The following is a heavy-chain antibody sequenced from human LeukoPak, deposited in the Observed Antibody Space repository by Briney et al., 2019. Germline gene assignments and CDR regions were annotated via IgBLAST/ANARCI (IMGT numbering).Heavy chain of an antibody. Sequence: SETLSLTCTVSGGSISSYYWSWIRQPPGKGLEWIGYIYYSGSTNYNPSLKSRVTISVDTSKNQFSLKLSSVTAADTAVYYCARLLLWFGESWYFDLWGRGTLVTVSS. CDR2: IYYSGST. CDR3: ARLLLWFGESWYFDL. CDR1: GGSISSYY. V-gene: IGHV4-59*08. D-gene: IGHD3-10*01. J-gene: IGHJ2*01.